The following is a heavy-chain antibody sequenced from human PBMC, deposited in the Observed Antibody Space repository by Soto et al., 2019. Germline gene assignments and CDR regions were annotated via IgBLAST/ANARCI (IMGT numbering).Heavy chain of an antibody. J-gene: IGHJ4*02. V-gene: IGHV1-69*01. CDR2: IIPIFGTA. Sequence: QVQLVQSGAEVKKPGSSVKVSCKASGGTFSSYAISWVRQAPGQGLEWMGGIIPIFGTANYAQKFQGRVTITADESTSTAYMELSSLRSEDTAVYCCARDRPAYYYDSSGYYSGAFDYWGQGTLVTVSS. CDR1: GGTFSSYA. CDR3: ARDRPAYYYDSSGYYSGAFDY. D-gene: IGHD3-22*01.